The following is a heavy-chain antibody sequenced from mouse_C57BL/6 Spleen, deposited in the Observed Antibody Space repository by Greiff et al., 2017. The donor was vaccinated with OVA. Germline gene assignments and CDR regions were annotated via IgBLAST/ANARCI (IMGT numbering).Heavy chain of an antibody. J-gene: IGHJ3*01. Sequence: QVQLQQPGAELVQPGASVKMSCTASGYTFTSYWITWVQQTPGQGLEWIGDIYPGSGSTNSNEKFKSKATLTVDTSSSTAYMQLSSLTSEAAAVYYYARGKVTPFAYWGQGTLVTVSA. CDR3: ARGKVTPFAY. CDR2: IYPGSGST. CDR1: GYTFTSYW. D-gene: IGHD2-2*01. V-gene: IGHV1-55*01.